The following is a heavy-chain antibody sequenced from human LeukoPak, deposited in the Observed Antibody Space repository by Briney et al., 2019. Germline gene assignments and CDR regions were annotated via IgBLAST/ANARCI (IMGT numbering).Heavy chain of an antibody. CDR3: ARHRRIGVVTAAPEALTWFDP. J-gene: IGHJ5*02. V-gene: IGHV4-39*01. CDR2: IYYSGCT. CDR1: RGSISSSNYY. Sequence: PSETLSLTCTVSRGSISSSNYYWGWIRQPPGKGLEWIGSIYYSGCTYYKPSLKSRVTISVDTSKNQFSLKVSSVTAADTAVYYCARHRRIGVVTAAPEALTWFDPWGQGTLVTVSS. D-gene: IGHD2-2*01.